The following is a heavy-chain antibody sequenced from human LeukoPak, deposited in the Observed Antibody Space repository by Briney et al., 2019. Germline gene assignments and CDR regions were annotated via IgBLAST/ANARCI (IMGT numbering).Heavy chain of an antibody. V-gene: IGHV3-30*19. CDR1: GFTFSSHG. Sequence: GGSLRLSCAASGFTFSSHGMHWVRQAPGKGLEWVAFIAYDGSNKYYADSVKGRFTISRDNSKNTMFLQMNSLRAEDTAVYYCASQDGYNLRETYYLDYWGQGTLATVSS. CDR3: ASQDGYNLRETYYLDY. D-gene: IGHD5-24*01. CDR2: IAYDGSNK. J-gene: IGHJ4*02.